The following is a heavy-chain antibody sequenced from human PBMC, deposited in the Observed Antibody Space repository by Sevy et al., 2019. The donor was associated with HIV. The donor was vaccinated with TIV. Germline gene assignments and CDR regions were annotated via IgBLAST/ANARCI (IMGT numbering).Heavy chain of an antibody. CDR3: TTDASSGYYVVYYHYGMDV. Sequence: GGSLRLSCAASGFTFSNAWMSWVRQAPGKGLEWVGRIKSKTDGGTTDYAAPVKGRFTISRDDSKNTLYLQMNSLKTEHTAVYYCTTDASSGYYVVYYHYGMDVWGQGTTVTVSS. D-gene: IGHD3-22*01. J-gene: IGHJ6*02. CDR2: IKSKTDGGTT. V-gene: IGHV3-15*01. CDR1: GFTFSNAW.